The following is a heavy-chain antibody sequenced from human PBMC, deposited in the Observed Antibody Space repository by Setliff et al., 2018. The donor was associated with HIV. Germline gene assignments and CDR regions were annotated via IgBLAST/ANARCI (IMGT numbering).Heavy chain of an antibody. V-gene: IGHV7-4-1*02. Sequence: ASVKVSCKASGDTFNRFAFNWVRQAPGQVLEWLGGINTNTGNPTYAQGFTGRFVFSLDTSVSTAYPQISSLKAEDTAVYYCARVSLQFLEWSDYYYYYMDVWGKGTTVTVSS. CDR3: ARVSLQFLEWSDYYYYYMDV. CDR2: INTNTGNP. D-gene: IGHD3-3*01. J-gene: IGHJ6*03. CDR1: GDTFNRFA.